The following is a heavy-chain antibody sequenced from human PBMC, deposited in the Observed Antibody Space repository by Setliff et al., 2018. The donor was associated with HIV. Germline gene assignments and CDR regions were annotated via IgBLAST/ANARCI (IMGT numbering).Heavy chain of an antibody. CDR1: GGSISSGSYY. V-gene: IGHV4-61*09. J-gene: IGHJ6*03. CDR3: AREYRNRNYYYYYMDV. CDR2: IYTSGST. D-gene: IGHD1-1*01. Sequence: KASETLSLTCTVSGGSISSGSYYWSWIRQPAGKGLEWIRHIYTSGSTNYNPSLKSRVTISVDTSKNQLSLKLSSVTAADTAVYYCAREYRNRNYYYYYMDVWGKGTTVTVSS.